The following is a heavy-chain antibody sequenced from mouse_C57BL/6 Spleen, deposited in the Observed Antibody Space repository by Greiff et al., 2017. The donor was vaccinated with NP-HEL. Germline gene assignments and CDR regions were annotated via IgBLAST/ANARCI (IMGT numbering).Heavy chain of an antibody. CDR2: IYPGSGNT. J-gene: IGHJ2*01. CDR3: ARVTTVPDYFDY. D-gene: IGHD1-1*01. CDR1: GYSFTSYY. Sequence: QVQLQQSGPELVKPGASVKISCKASGYSFTSYYIHWVKQRPGQGLEWIGWIYPGSGNTKYNEKFKGKATLTADTSSSTAYMQLSSLTSEDSAVYYCARVTTVPDYFDYWGQGTTLTVSS. V-gene: IGHV1-66*01.